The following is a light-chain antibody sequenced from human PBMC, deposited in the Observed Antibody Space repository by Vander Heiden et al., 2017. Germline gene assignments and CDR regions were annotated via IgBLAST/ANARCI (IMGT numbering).Light chain of an antibody. Sequence: EIVLTLSPGTLSLSPGERATLSCRASQSVSSSYLAWYQQKPGQAPRLLIYGASSRATGIPDRFSGSGSGTDFTLTISRLEPEDFAVYYCQQYGRTFGQGTKLEIK. CDR1: QSVSSSY. J-gene: IGKJ2*01. CDR2: GAS. CDR3: QQYGRT. V-gene: IGKV3-20*01.